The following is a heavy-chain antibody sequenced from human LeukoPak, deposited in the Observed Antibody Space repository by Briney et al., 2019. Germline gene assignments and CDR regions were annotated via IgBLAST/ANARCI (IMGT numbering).Heavy chain of an antibody. CDR2: IGGSGRTT. CDR1: GFTVTSNY. V-gene: IGHV3-23*01. Sequence: GGSLRLSCAASGFTVTSNYMSWVRQAPGKGLEWVSAIGGSGRTTYYADSVKGRFTISRDNSKNTLYLQMNSLRAEDTAVYYCAKDTCSGGSCYSGFDYWGQGTQVTVSS. J-gene: IGHJ4*02. D-gene: IGHD2-15*01. CDR3: AKDTCSGGSCYSGFDY.